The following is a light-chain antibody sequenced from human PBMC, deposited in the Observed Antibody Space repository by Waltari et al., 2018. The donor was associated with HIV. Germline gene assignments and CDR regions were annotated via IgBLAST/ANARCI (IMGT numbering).Light chain of an antibody. J-gene: IGLJ2*01. CDR1: GLRNYY. V-gene: IGLV3-19*01. Sequence: SSELTQDPTVSVALGQTVTITCQGDGLRNYYGTWYQQRPGQAPIVVIYGKNNRPSGIPVRFSGSSSGDSTSFTITVAQAEDEADYHCNSLDSSGTHVIFGGGTKLTVL. CDR3: NSLDSSGTHVI. CDR2: GKN.